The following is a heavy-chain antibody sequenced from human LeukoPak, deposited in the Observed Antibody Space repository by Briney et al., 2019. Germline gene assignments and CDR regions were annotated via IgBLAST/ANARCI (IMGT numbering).Heavy chain of an antibody. CDR2: IYYSGST. J-gene: IGHJ3*02. D-gene: IGHD1-1*01. Sequence: PSETLSLTCTVSGGSISSGSYYWSWIRQHPGKGLEWIGCIYYSGSTYYNPSLKSRVTISVDTSKNQFSLKLSSVTAADTAVYYCARLLWNGRGAFDILGRGTLVTVSS. CDR1: GGSISSGSYY. CDR3: ARLLWNGRGAFDI. V-gene: IGHV4-39*01.